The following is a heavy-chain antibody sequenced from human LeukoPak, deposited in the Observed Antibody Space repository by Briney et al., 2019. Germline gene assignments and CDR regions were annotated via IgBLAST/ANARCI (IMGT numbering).Heavy chain of an antibody. V-gene: IGHV3-21*06. CDR3: AREDYYDSSGYDY. CDR2: ISSRSSYI. J-gene: IGHJ4*02. D-gene: IGHD3-22*01. Sequence: GGSLNLSCAASGFTFSSYSMNWSRQPPGKGLDGVSSISSRSSYIYYADSVKGRFTVSRDNAKYSLYLQMNSLRAEDTAVYYCAREDYYDSSGYDYWGQGTLVTVSS. CDR1: GFTFSSYS.